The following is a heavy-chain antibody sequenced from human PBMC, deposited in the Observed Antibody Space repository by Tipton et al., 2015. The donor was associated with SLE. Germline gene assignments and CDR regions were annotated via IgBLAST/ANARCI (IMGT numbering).Heavy chain of an antibody. CDR1: GFTVSSNY. J-gene: IGHJ3*02. D-gene: IGHD5-24*01. Sequence: SLRLSCAASGFTVSSNYMSWGRQAPGKGLEWVSVIYSGGSTYYADSVKGRFTISRDNSKNTLYLQMNSLRAEDTAVYYCARASGGWLTMGGAFDIWGQGTMVTVSS. V-gene: IGHV3-53*01. CDR3: ARASGGWLTMGGAFDI. CDR2: IYSGGST.